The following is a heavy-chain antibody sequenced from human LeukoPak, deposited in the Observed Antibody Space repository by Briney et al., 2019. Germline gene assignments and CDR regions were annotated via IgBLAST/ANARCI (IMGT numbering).Heavy chain of an antibody. CDR1: GFIFKNYN. J-gene: IGHJ3*01. D-gene: IGHD2-2*01. CDR3: ARERCSGPSCFGDGAFDV. V-gene: IGHV3-21*01. CDR2: INSRRTSM. Sequence: GGSLRLSCAASGFIFKNYNMNWVRQAPGKGLEWVSSINSRRTSMYYADSVEGRFTISRDNANNSLYLQMNSLRAEDTAVYFCARERCSGPSCFGDGAFDVWGQGTRVTVSS.